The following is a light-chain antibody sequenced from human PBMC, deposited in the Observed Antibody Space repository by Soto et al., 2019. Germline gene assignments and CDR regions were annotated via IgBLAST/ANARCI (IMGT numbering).Light chain of an antibody. Sequence: TLSLSPGERATLSCRASQSVSSNYLAWYQQKPGQAPRLLIYGASSRATGIPDRFSGSGSGTDFTLTISRLEPEDFAVYYCQQYGSSPMYTFGQGTKLEIK. CDR3: QQYGSSPMYT. J-gene: IGKJ2*01. V-gene: IGKV3-20*01. CDR2: GAS. CDR1: QSVSSNY.